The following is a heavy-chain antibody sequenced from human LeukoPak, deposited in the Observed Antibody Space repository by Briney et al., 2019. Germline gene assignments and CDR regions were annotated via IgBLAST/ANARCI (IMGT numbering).Heavy chain of an antibody. D-gene: IGHD1-26*01. Sequence: GGSLRLSCAASGFTFSSYEMTWVRQAPGKGLEWVSYISNSGSTIYYADSVKGRFTISRDNAKNSLYLQMNSLRAEDTAVYYCARARGSRPYFHDGMDVWGQGTTVTVSS. CDR3: ARARGSRPYFHDGMDV. CDR1: GFTFSSYE. V-gene: IGHV3-48*03. CDR2: ISNSGSTI. J-gene: IGHJ6*02.